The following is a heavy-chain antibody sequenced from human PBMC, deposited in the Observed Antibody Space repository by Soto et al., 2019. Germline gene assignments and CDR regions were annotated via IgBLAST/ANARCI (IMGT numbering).Heavy chain of an antibody. V-gene: IGHV4-30-2*01. D-gene: IGHD2-2*01. Sequence: QLQLQESGSGLVKPSQTLSLTCAVSGGSINSGGYSWSWIRQPPGKGLEWIGFISHSGSTYYNPSLTSRVTFSMDTSKNHFSLKLSSVTAADTAVYYCARRSCNSPSCYYYGLDVWGHGTTVTVSS. CDR1: GGSINSGGYS. J-gene: IGHJ6*02. CDR2: ISHSGST. CDR3: ARRSCNSPSCYYYGLDV.